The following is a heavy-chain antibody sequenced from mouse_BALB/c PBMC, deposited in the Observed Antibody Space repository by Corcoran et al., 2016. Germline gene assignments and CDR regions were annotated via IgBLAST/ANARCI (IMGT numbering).Heavy chain of an antibody. J-gene: IGHJ2*01. V-gene: IGHV3-6*02. CDR3: ASGYDFDY. Sequence: DVQLQESGPGLVKPSQSLSLTCSVTGYSITSGYYCNWIRQFPGNKLEWMGYISYDGSNNYNPSLKNRISITRDTSKNQFFLKLNSVTTEDTATYYCASGYDFDYWGQGTTLTVSS. D-gene: IGHD2-2*01. CDR2: ISYDGSN. CDR1: GYSITSGYY.